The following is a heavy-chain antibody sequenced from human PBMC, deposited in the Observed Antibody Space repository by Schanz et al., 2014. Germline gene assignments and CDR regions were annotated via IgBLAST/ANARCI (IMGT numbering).Heavy chain of an antibody. CDR1: GYTFTSYG. Sequence: QVHLVQSGAEVKKPGASVKVSCKASGYTFTSYGISWVRQAPGQGLEWMGWISVYNHNKEYDQKFQGRVTMTTDTSTSTVYMELRSLRSDDTAVYYCARSAGREFWSGYYTRFDYWGQGTLXTVSS. J-gene: IGHJ4*02. CDR2: ISVYNHNK. V-gene: IGHV1-18*01. D-gene: IGHD3-3*01. CDR3: ARSAGREFWSGYYTRFDY.